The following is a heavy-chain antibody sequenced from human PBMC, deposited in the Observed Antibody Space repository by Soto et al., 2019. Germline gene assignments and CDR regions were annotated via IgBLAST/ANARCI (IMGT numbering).Heavy chain of an antibody. CDR2: VYSTGTT. J-gene: IGHJ6*02. V-gene: IGHV4-61*08. CDR3: ARVSKFVAPKDGKRAHFYAMDV. Sequence: SETLSLTCAVPGDSVSSSDFYLTWIRQPPGKPLEWIGYVYSTGTTNYSSSLKNRVGMSVDTSENQFSLKVRSVTAADAAVYFCARVSKFVAPKDGKRAHFYAMDVWGPGTTVTVSS. CDR1: GDSVSSSDFY. D-gene: IGHD2-15*01.